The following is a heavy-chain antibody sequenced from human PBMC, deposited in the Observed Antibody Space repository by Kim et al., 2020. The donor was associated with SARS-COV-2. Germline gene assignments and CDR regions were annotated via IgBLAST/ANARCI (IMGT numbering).Heavy chain of an antibody. Sequence: SQTLSLTCAISGDSVSSNSAVWTWIRRSPSRGFEWLGRTYYRSKWYNDYAVSVKSRITITPDTSKNQFSLLLNSVTPEDTAVYYCAREDASGWVDYWGQGTLVTVSS. CDR2: TYYRSKWYN. D-gene: IGHD6-19*01. CDR3: AREDASGWVDY. J-gene: IGHJ4*02. CDR1: GDSVSSNSAV. V-gene: IGHV6-1*01.